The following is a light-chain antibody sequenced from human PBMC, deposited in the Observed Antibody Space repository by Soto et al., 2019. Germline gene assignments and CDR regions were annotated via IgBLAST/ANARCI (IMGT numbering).Light chain of an antibody. J-gene: IGKJ5*01. CDR1: HSMGRNY. Sequence: IVLTQSPCTLSFSPWERFTLSFMASHSMGRNYLSWYQHKPGQAPRLLISGTYARATCIPDRFSGSGSVTDFSLTISRLEPKDFAVYYCQQYGDSLSITFGQGTRLEI. CDR2: GTY. CDR3: QQYGDSLSIT. V-gene: IGKV3-20*01.